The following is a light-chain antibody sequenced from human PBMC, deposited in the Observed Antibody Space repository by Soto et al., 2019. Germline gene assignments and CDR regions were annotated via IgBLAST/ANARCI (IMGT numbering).Light chain of an antibody. CDR1: SSDVGAYDY. CDR3: SSFTTSQTWV. J-gene: IGLJ3*02. V-gene: IGLV2-14*01. CDR2: EVS. Sequence: QSALTQPASVSGSPGQSITISCTGTSSDVGAYDYVSWYQQHPGKAPKFMLYEVSNRPSGLSDRFSGSKSGNTASLTISGLQAEDEADYYCSSFTTSQTWVFGGGTKLTVL.